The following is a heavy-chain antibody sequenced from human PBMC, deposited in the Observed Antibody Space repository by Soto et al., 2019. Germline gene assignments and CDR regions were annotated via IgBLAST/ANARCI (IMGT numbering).Heavy chain of an antibody. J-gene: IGHJ4*02. D-gene: IGHD3-16*01. CDR1: GLTFSDYH. Sequence: PGGSLRLTCVASGLTFSDYHMDWVRQAPGKGLEWISRARNDPNHRITDHAASVRGRFTTSRDDSKNSLYLQMNSLKAEDTADYNCASSRPGGIFHYGGQGTQVTVSS. CDR2: ARNDPNHRIT. V-gene: IGHV3-72*01. CDR3: ASSRPGGIFHY.